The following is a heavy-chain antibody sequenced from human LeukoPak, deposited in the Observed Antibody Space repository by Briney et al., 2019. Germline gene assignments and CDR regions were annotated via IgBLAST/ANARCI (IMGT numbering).Heavy chain of an antibody. Sequence: PSQTLSLTCTVSGGSISSGSYYWSWIRQPAGKGLEWIGRIYTSGSTNYNPSLKSRVTISVDTSKNQFPLKLSSVTAADTAVYYCAREWHCSSTSCYTLWFDPWGQGTLVTVSS. J-gene: IGHJ5*02. CDR2: IYTSGST. D-gene: IGHD2-2*02. V-gene: IGHV4-61*02. CDR3: AREWHCSSTSCYTLWFDP. CDR1: GGSISSGSYY.